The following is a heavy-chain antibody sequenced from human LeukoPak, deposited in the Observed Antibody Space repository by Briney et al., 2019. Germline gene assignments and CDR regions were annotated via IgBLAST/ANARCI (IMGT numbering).Heavy chain of an antibody. CDR2: ISGSGDRT. J-gene: IGHJ4*02. CDR1: GFTFSNYA. D-gene: IGHD6-19*01. Sequence: GGSLRLSCVVAGFTFSNYAMTWVRQAPGKGLGWLSGISGSGDRTYYADSVKGRFTISRDNSKNTLYLQMNSLTDDDSAVYYCAKDRIPVAGRQDIWDYWGQGTLVTVSS. CDR3: AKDRIPVAGRQDIWDY. V-gene: IGHV3-23*01.